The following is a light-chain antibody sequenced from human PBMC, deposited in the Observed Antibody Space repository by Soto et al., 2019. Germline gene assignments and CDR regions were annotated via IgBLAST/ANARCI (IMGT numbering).Light chain of an antibody. J-gene: IGLJ1*01. CDR2: EVS. CDR1: SSDVGGYNY. CDR3: SSYAGSNNFV. V-gene: IGLV2-8*01. Sequence: QSALTQPASVSGSPGQSITISCTGTSSDVGGYNYVSWYQQHPGKAPKLMIYEVSERPSGVPDRFSGSKSSNTASLTVSGLRAEDEADYYCSSYAGSNNFVFGTGTKVTVL.